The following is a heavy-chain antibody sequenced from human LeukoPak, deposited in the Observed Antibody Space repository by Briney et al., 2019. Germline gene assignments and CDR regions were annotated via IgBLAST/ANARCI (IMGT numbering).Heavy chain of an antibody. V-gene: IGHV4-59*01. Sequence: SETLSLTCTVSGGSISSYYWSWIRQPPGKGLEWIGYIYYSGSTNYNPSLKSRVTISVDTSKNQFSLTLSSVTAADTAVYYCARDPDGYKFFDYWGRGSPVTVSS. CDR2: IYYSGST. CDR1: GGSISSYY. J-gene: IGHJ4*02. CDR3: ARDPDGYKFFDY. D-gene: IGHD5-24*01.